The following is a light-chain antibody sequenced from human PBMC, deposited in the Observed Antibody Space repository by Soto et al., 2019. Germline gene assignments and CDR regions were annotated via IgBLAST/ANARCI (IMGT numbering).Light chain of an antibody. J-gene: IGKJ2*01. V-gene: IGKV1-6*01. CDR3: LHDYKYPRT. Sequence: AIQMTQSPSSLSASVGDRVTITCRASQDIRNDLGWYQQKPGRAPKLLIYAASTLQTGLPSRFSGSGSGTHFTLTISSLQPEDFTTDDCLHDYKYPRTLGQGTNLEIK. CDR2: AAS. CDR1: QDIRND.